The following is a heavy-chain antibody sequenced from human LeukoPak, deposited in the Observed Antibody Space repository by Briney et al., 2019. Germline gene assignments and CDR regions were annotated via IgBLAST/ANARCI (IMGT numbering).Heavy chain of an antibody. Sequence: GGSLRLSCTASGFTFGDYAMSWFRQAPGKGLEWVGFIRSKAYGGTTEYAAFVKGRFTISRDDSKSIAYLQMNSLKTEDTAVYYCTRYGVRTDRGSWYNFDYWGQGTLVTVSS. J-gene: IGHJ4*02. D-gene: IGHD6-13*01. CDR3: TRYGVRTDRGSWYNFDY. CDR2: IRSKAYGGTT. CDR1: GFTFGDYA. V-gene: IGHV3-49*03.